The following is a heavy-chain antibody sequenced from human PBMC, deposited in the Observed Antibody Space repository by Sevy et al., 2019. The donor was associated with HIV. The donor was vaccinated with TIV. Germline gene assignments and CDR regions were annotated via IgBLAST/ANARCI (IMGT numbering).Heavy chain of an antibody. D-gene: IGHD2-8*01. CDR3: ARDPRMYGDYLLAYFDY. V-gene: IGHV3-33*01. CDR2: IGYDGSNK. CDR1: GFTPSTYG. J-gene: IGHJ4*02. Sequence: GGSLRLSCAASGFTPSTYGMHWVRQAPGKGLEWVVVIGYDGSNKYYADSVKGRFTISRDNSKNTLFLQMDSLRAEDTAVYYCARDPRMYGDYLLAYFDYWGQGTLVTVSS.